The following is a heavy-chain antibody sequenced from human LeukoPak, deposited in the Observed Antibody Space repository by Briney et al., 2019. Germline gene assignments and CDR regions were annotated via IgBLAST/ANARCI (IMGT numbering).Heavy chain of an antibody. CDR1: GFSLSNYA. CDR3: AKDAKPSFVRGQVPNCHFDL. CDR2: KSFDGTNE. J-gene: IGHJ2*01. V-gene: IGHV3-30*18. Sequence: PGGSLRLSCAASGFSLSNYAMNWVRQAPGKGLEWVAVKSFDGTNEDSTDSVQGRFIVSRDNSKNTLSLQMNNLRVEDTAVYYCAKDAKPSFVRGQVPNCHFDLWGRGTLVIVSS. D-gene: IGHD3-10*01.